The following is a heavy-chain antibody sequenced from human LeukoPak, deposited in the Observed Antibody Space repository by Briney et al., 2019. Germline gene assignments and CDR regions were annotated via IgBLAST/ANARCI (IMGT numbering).Heavy chain of an antibody. CDR1: GFPFANTW. CDR2: INNDGSTT. J-gene: IGHJ4*02. V-gene: IGHV3-74*01. Sequence: GESLRLSCAASGFPFANTWMHWVRQAPGRGLVWVSLINNDGSTTHYADSVKGRFTISRDNAKNTVYLQMNSLRAEDTAVYCCAIGGTYGSGSWGQGTLVTVSS. CDR3: AIGGTYGSGS. D-gene: IGHD3-10*01.